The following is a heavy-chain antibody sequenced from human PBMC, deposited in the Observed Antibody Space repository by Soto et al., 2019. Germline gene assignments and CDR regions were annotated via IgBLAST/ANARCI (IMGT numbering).Heavy chain of an antibody. CDR1: GYTFSSNG. V-gene: IGHV1-18*04. J-gene: IGHJ4*02. CDR2: ISTCNGNA. Sequence: QVQLVQSGAEVKKPGASVKVSCKASGYTFSSNGVSWVRQAPGQGLEWMGWISTCNGNAHYAQKFQGRVTMTTDTSTNTAYMELTSLRSDDTAVYYCARLHGYSSGWYDYWGQGTLVTVSS. CDR3: ARLHGYSSGWYDY. D-gene: IGHD6-19*01.